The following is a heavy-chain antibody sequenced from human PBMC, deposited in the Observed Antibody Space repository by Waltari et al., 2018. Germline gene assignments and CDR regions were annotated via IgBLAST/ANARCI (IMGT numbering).Heavy chain of an antibody. V-gene: IGHV3-30-3*01. J-gene: IGHJ6*02. CDR2: IAYDGSNK. Sequence: QVQLVESGGGVVQPGRSLRLSCAASGFTFSSYAMHWVRSAPGKGLEWGAVIAYDGSNKYYADSVKGRFTISRDNSKNTLYLQMNSLRAEDTAVYYCARAQRFYYGMDVWGQGTTVTVSS. CDR1: GFTFSSYA. CDR3: ARAQRFYYGMDV.